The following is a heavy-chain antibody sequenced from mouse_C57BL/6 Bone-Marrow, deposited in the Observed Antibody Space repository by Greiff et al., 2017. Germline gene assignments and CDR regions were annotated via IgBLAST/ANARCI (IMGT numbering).Heavy chain of an antibody. Sequence: QVQLQQPGAELVKPGASVKLSCKASGYTFTSYWMQWVKQRPGQGLEWIGEIDPSDSYTNYNQKFKGKAPLTVDTSSNTAYMHLSSLTSEDSAVYYCARVGLVSDYWGQGTTLTVSS. CDR3: ARVGLVSDY. V-gene: IGHV1-50*01. CDR2: IDPSDSYT. D-gene: IGHD2-10*02. CDR1: GYTFTSYW. J-gene: IGHJ2*01.